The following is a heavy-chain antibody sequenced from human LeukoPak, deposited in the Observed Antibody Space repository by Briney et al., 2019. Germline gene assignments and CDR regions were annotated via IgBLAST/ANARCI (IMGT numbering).Heavy chain of an antibody. CDR1: GFTFSSHS. Sequence: GRSLRLSCAASGFTFSSHSMNWVRQAPGKGLEWVSSISSSSSYIYYADSVKGRFTISRDNAKSSLYLQMNSLRAGDTAVYYCARVVAVAGRAFDIWGQGTMVTVSS. J-gene: IGHJ3*02. D-gene: IGHD6-19*01. CDR3: ARVVAVAGRAFDI. CDR2: ISSSSSYI. V-gene: IGHV3-21*01.